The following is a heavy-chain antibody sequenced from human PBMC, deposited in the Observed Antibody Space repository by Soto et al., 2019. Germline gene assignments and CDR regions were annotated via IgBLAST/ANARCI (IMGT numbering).Heavy chain of an antibody. V-gene: IGHV3-21*01. CDR1: GFTFSSYS. CDR3: ATLPAARTRVVYYGMDV. D-gene: IGHD6-6*01. J-gene: IGHJ6*02. Sequence: GGSLRLSCAASGFTFSSYSMNWVRQAPGKGLEWVSSISSSSSYIYYADSVKGRFTISRDNAKNSLYLQMNSLRAEDTAVYYCATLPAARTRVVYYGMDVWGQGTTVTVSS. CDR2: ISSSSSYI.